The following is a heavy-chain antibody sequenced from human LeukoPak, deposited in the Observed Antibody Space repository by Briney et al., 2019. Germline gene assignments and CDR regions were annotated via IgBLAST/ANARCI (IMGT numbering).Heavy chain of an antibody. V-gene: IGHV3-13*04. CDR2: IGTAGDT. CDR3: ARGYKVLGGGNTATVGHPFDY. CDR1: GFTFSSYD. Sequence: SGGSLRLSCAASGFTFSSYDMHWVRQATGKGLEWVSAIGTAGDTYYPGSVKGRFTISRENAKNSLYLQMNSLRAGDTAVYYCARGYKVLGGGNTATVGHPFDYWGQGTLVTVSS. J-gene: IGHJ4*02. D-gene: IGHD5-18*01.